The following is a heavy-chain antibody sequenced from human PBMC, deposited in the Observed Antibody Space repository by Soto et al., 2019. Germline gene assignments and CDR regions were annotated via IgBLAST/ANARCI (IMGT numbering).Heavy chain of an antibody. V-gene: IGHV3-7*03. CDR2: IKHDGSDI. Sequence: GSLRLSCAASGFTFSNYCMSWVRLSPGKGLEWVANIKHDGSDIRYVDPVKGRFTMSRDNAENSLYLQMSSLGAEDTAMYYCARDPYGNGYGAFDIWGQGTMVTVSS. CDR3: ARDPYGNGYGAFDI. D-gene: IGHD3-22*01. CDR1: GFTFSNYC. J-gene: IGHJ3*02.